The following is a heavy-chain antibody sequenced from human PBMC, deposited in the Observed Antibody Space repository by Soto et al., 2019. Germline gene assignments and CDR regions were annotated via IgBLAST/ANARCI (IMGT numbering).Heavy chain of an antibody. V-gene: IGHV1-69*13. CDR3: ARGGRYCSGTSCSYGMDV. D-gene: IGHD2-2*01. J-gene: IGHJ6*02. CDR1: VGTFSSYA. Sequence: SVNVSCKSSVGTFSSYAISWVRQAPGQGLEGMGGIIPIFGTPNYAQNFQGRDTITADESTSTAYMELSSLRSEDTAVYYCARGGRYCSGTSCSYGMDVWGQGTTVTVSS. CDR2: IIPIFGTP.